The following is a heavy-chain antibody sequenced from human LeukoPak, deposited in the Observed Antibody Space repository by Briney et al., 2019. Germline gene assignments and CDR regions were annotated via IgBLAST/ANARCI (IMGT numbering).Heavy chain of an antibody. D-gene: IGHD6-19*01. Sequence: GGSLRLSCAASGFTVSSNYMSWVRQGPGKGLECVSVISNDGDTYYSDSVKGRFTISRDTSKNTVSLQMNSLRAEDTAVYYCAGDKTTGGWYEFDYWGQGTLVTVSS. CDR1: GFTVSSNY. J-gene: IGHJ4*02. CDR2: ISNDGDT. V-gene: IGHV3-53*01. CDR3: AGDKTTGGWYEFDY.